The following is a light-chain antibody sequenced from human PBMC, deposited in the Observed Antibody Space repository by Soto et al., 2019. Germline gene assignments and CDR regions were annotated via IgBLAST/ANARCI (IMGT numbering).Light chain of an antibody. V-gene: IGKV4-1*01. Sequence: DIVLTQSPDSLAVSLGERATINCKSSQSVLYSSNNKNYLVWYQQKPGQPPKLLIYWASTRESGVPDRFSGSGSGTDFTLTISSLQAEDVAVYYCQQYYSSPRTFDQGTKVEIK. CDR3: QQYYSSPRT. CDR1: QSVLYSSNNKNY. J-gene: IGKJ1*01. CDR2: WAS.